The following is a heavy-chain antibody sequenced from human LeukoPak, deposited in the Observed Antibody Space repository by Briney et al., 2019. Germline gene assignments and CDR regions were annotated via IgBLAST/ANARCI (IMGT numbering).Heavy chain of an antibody. CDR3: ARGVRNYGSPDY. CDR2: IWYDGSNK. CDR1: GFTFSSYG. D-gene: IGHD1-7*01. V-gene: IGHV3-33*01. Sequence: PGGSLRLSCAASGFTFSSYGMHWVRQAPGKGLEWVAVIWYDGSNKYYADSVKGRFTISRDNSKSTLYLQMNSLRAEDTAVYYCARGVRNYGSPDYWGQGTLVTVSS. J-gene: IGHJ4*02.